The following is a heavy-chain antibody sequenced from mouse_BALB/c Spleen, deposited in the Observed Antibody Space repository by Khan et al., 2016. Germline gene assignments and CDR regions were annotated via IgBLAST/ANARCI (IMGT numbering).Heavy chain of an antibody. Sequence: EVELVESGGGLVQPGGSLKLSCAASGFTFSSYGMSWVRQTPDKRLELVATINSNGGSTYYPDSVKGRFTISRDNAKNTLYLQMSSLKSADTAMYYGARGGYGYHYFDYWGQGTTLTVS. V-gene: IGHV5-6-3*01. D-gene: IGHD1-2*01. J-gene: IGHJ2*01. CDR1: GFTFSSYG. CDR3: ARGGYGYHYFDY. CDR2: INSNGGST.